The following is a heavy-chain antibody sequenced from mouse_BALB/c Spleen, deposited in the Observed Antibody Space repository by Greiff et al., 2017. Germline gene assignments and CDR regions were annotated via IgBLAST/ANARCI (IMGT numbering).Heavy chain of an antibody. CDR1: GFDFSRYW. V-gene: IGHV4-1*02. CDR2: INPDSSTI. CDR3: ARRVDYYGSSSAWFAY. J-gene: IGHJ3*01. Sequence: EVQLVESGGGLVQPGGSLKLSCAASGFDFSRYWMSWVRQAPGKGLEWIGEINPDSSTINYTPSLKDKFIISRDNAKNTLYLQMSKVRSEDTALYYCARRVDYYGSSSAWFAYWGQGTLVTVSA. D-gene: IGHD1-1*01.